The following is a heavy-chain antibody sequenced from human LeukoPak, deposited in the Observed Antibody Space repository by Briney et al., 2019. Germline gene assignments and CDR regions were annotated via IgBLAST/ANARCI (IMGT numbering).Heavy chain of an antibody. V-gene: IGHV1-46*01. Sequence: ASVKVSCKASGYTFTDYFIHWVRQAPGQGLEWMGIINPSGGSTSYAQKFQGRVTMTRDTSTSTVYMELSSLRSEDTAVYYCGFSTVTTFLLDYWGQGTLVTVSS. D-gene: IGHD4-17*01. CDR2: INPSGGST. CDR1: GYTFTDYF. J-gene: IGHJ4*02. CDR3: GFSTVTTFLLDY.